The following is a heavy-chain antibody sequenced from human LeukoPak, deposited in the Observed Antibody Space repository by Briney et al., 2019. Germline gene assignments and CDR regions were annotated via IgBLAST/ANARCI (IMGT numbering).Heavy chain of an antibody. CDR3: ARDHGYSYGSNGYAFDI. D-gene: IGHD5-18*01. CDR2: IYYSGST. CDR1: GGSISSYY. V-gene: IGHV4-59*01. Sequence: SETLSLTCTVSGGSISSYYWSWLRQPPGKGLEWIGYIYYSGSTNYNPSLKSRVTISVDTSKNQFSLKLSSVTAADTAVYYCARDHGYSYGSNGYAFDIWGQGTMVTVSS. J-gene: IGHJ3*02.